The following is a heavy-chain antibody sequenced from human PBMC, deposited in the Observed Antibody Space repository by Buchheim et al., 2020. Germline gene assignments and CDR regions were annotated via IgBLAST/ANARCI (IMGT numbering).Heavy chain of an antibody. D-gene: IGHD4-17*01. CDR2: IKTDGSKE. J-gene: IGHJ4*02. CDR3: VRDNNGEYS. CDR1: GFTFSAYW. V-gene: IGHV3-7*01. Sequence: EVKLGESGGGLVQPGGSLRLSCVASGFTFSAYWMTWVRQTPGKGLEWVANIKTDGSKEYYVDSVKGRFTISRDNAKDALYLQMTTLRVEDTAVYYCVRDNNGEYSWGQGTL.